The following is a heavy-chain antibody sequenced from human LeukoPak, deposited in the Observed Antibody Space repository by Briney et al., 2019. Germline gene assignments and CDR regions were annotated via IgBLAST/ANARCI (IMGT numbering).Heavy chain of an antibody. CDR2: IYGGGST. V-gene: IGHV3-53*05. J-gene: IGHJ4*02. D-gene: IGHD6-6*01. CDR1: GFTVSSNY. Sequence: GGSLRLSCAASGFTVSSNYMSWVRQAPGKGLEWVSVIYGGGSTYYADSVKGRFSISRDNSKNTLYLEMNSLRAEDTAVYYCATGRYSSSSGYDYWGQGTLVTVSS. CDR3: ATGRYSSSSGYDY.